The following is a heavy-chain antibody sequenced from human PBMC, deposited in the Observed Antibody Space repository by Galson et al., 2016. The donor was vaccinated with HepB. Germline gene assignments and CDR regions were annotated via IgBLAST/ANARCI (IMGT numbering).Heavy chain of an antibody. CDR2: FDPDNGET. CDR3: AGGYFEY. J-gene: IGHJ4*02. Sequence: SVKVSCKVSAYTVTEFSIHWVRQGPGKGLEWMGGFDPDNGETVYAQIFQGRVSLTDDISTDTVYLELNSLRSEDTAVYYCAGGYFEYWGQGTQVTVSS. CDR1: AYTVTEFS. V-gene: IGHV1-24*01.